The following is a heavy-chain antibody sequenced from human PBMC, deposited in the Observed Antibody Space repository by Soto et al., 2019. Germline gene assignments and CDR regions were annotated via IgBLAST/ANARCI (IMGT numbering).Heavy chain of an antibody. D-gene: IGHD5-12*01. CDR2: ISGSGGST. CDR3: AKAGEQWLRLAPFDY. CDR1: GFTFSSYA. J-gene: IGHJ4*02. Sequence: PGGSLRLSCAASGFTFSSYAMSWVRQAPGKGLEWVSAISGSGGSTYYADSVKGRFTISRDNSKNTLYLQMNSLRAEDTAVYYCAKAGEQWLRLAPFDYWGQGTVVTVSS. V-gene: IGHV3-23*01.